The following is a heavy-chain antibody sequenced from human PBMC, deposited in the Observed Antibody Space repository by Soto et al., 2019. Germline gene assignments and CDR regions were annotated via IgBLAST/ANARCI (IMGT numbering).Heavy chain of an antibody. CDR3: ARENMRAMLRGPPVDY. D-gene: IGHD3-16*01. CDR1: ADTFTSFT. V-gene: IGHV1-69*08. Sequence: QVQLVQSGAEVKKPGSSVKVSCKASADTFTSFTINWVREAPGQGLEWVGKFNPILNIGDYAQKFQGRLSITADKSTSTTFMELSSLKSEDTAVYYCARENMRAMLRGPPVDYWGQGTLVAVSS. J-gene: IGHJ4*02. CDR2: FNPILNIG.